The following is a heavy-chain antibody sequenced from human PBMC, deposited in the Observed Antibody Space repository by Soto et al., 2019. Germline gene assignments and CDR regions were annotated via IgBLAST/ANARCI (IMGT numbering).Heavy chain of an antibody. J-gene: IGHJ4*02. CDR1: GFTFSSYG. V-gene: IGHV3-30*18. CDR2: ISYDGSNK. CDR3: AKGLSFVSVAGLEPADY. Sequence: GGSLRLSCAASGFTFSSYGMHWVRQAPGKGLEWVAVISYDGSNKYYADSVKGRFTISRDNSKNTLYLQMNSLRAEDTAVYYCAKGLSFVSVAGLEPADYWGQGTLVTVSS. D-gene: IGHD6-19*01.